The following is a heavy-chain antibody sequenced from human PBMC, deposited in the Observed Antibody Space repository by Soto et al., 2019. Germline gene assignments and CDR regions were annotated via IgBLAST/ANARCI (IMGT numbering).Heavy chain of an antibody. J-gene: IGHJ6*02. CDR2: VKSKSDGETT. Sequence: EVQLVESGGGLVKPGGPLTLSCEGSGFTFRNAWMSWVRQARGKGLEWVGRVKSKSDGETTDYAAQVKGRFSISRDNSRDTFYLRMSGLKREDTAVYYCTTDRTLWFVEYTFAMAVWGQGTTVTVSS. D-gene: IGHD3-10*01. V-gene: IGHV3-15*01. CDR3: TTDRTLWFVEYTFAMAV. CDR1: GFTFRNAW.